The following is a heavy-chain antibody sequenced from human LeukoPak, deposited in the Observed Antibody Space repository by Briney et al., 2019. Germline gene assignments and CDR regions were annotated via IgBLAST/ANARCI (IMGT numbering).Heavy chain of an antibody. Sequence: GGSLRLSCAASGFTFSNYAMSWVRQAPGRGLEWVSAISESGEKTYYADSVEGRFTISRDNSKNTLSLQMNSLRVDDTAVYYCSNSPPTYGDLDYWGQGTLVTVSS. CDR1: GFTFSNYA. CDR3: SNSPPTYGDLDY. D-gene: IGHD2/OR15-2a*01. V-gene: IGHV3-23*01. J-gene: IGHJ4*02. CDR2: ISESGEKT.